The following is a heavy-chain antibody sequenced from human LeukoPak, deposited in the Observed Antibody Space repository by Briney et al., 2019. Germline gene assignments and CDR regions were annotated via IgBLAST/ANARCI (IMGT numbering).Heavy chain of an antibody. J-gene: IGHJ3*02. Sequence: GRSLRPSCAASGFTFSSYGMHWVRQAPGKGLEWVAVISYDGSNKYYADSVKGRFTISRDNSKNTLYLQMNSLRAEDTAVYYCAKDREAMVRDGAFDIWGQGTMVTVPS. D-gene: IGHD5-18*01. V-gene: IGHV3-30*18. CDR3: AKDREAMVRDGAFDI. CDR1: GFTFSSYG. CDR2: ISYDGSNK.